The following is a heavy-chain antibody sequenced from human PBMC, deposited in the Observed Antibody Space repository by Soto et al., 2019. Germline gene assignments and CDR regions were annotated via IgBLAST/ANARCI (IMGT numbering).Heavy chain of an antibody. V-gene: IGHV3-30-3*01. D-gene: IGHD1-26*01. CDR1: GFTFSSYA. J-gene: IGHJ3*02. CDR2: ISYDGSNK. Sequence: QVQLVESGGGVVQPGRSLRLSCAASGFTFSSYAMHWVRQAPGKGLEWVAVISYDGSNKYYADSVMGRFTISRDNSKNAVDLHMNSLRAEDTAVYCCARDPSPHVIFGATSGAFDIWGQGTMVTVSS. CDR3: ARDPSPHVIFGATSGAFDI.